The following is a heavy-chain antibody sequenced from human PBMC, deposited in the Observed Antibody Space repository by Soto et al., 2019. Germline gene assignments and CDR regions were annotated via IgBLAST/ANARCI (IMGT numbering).Heavy chain of an antibody. V-gene: IGHV1-46*01. CDR3: ARSLLQGDF. Sequence: QVQLVQSGAEVKKPGASVKVSCKASGYIFIHYYIHWVRQAPGQGLEGMAIINPNGGSTNSAQKYQGRVTVTSDTSTSTVSMELNSLGSDDTAVYFWARSLLQGDFWGQGTLVTVSS. D-gene: IGHD2-21*01. J-gene: IGHJ4*02. CDR2: INPNGGST. CDR1: GYIFIHYY.